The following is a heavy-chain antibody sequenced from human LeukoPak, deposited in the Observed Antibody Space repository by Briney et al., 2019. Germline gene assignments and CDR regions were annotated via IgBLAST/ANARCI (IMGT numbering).Heavy chain of an antibody. CDR2: ISSSSSTI. J-gene: IGHJ4*02. Sequence: GGSLRLSCAASGFTFSSYSMNWVRQAPGKGLEWVSYISSSSSTIYYADSVKGRFTISRDNAKNSLYLQMNSLRAEDTAVYYCARNRLDDYGDSSPVVGYWGQGTLVTVSP. V-gene: IGHV3-48*04. CDR1: GFTFSSYS. CDR3: ARNRLDDYGDSSPVVGY. D-gene: IGHD4-17*01.